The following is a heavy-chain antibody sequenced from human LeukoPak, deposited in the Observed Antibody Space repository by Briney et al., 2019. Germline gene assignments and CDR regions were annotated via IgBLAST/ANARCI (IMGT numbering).Heavy chain of an antibody. J-gene: IGHJ4*02. CDR2: IYSGGKT. Sequence: GGSLRLSCAASGFSVSSDYMSWVRQAPGKGLEWVSSIYSGGKTLYADSVKDRFTISRDNSKNTLYLQMNSLRAEDTAVYYCARDGSSGWSHDYWGQGTLVTVSS. CDR1: GFSVSSDY. CDR3: ARDGSSGWSHDY. D-gene: IGHD6-19*01. V-gene: IGHV3-66*01.